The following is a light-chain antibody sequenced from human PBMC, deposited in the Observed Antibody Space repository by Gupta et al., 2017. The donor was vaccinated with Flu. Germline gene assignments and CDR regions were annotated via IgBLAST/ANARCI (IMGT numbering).Light chain of an antibody. CDR1: SLRSYY. CDR2: GKN. CDR3: NSRDSSGNNVV. V-gene: IGLV3-19*01. Sequence: SSELTQDPAVSVALGQTVRITCQGDSLRSYYASWYQQKPGQAPVLVIYGKNNRPSGIPDRFSGSSSGNTASLTITGAQAEEEADYYCNSRDSSGNNVVFGGGTKLTVL. J-gene: IGLJ2*01.